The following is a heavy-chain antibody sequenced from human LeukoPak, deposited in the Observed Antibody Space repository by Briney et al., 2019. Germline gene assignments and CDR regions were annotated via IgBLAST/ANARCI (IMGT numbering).Heavy chain of an antibody. V-gene: IGHV1-69*13. Sequence: GASVKVSFKASGGTFSSYAISWVRQAPGQGLEWMGGIIPIFGTANYAQKFQGRVTITADESTSTAYMELSSLRSEDTAVYYCARGEGYYDSWSVTPLWGQGTLVTVSS. J-gene: IGHJ4*02. CDR3: ARGEGYYDSWSVTPL. CDR1: GGTFSSYA. D-gene: IGHD3-3*01. CDR2: IIPIFGTA.